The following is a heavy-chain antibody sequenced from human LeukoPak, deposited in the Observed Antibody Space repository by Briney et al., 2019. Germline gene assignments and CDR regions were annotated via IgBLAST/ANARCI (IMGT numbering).Heavy chain of an antibody. CDR1: GYTFTGYY. CDR2: INPSSGGT. Sequence: ASVKVSCKASGYTFTGYYMHWVRQAPGQGLEWMGWINPSSGGTNYAQKFQGRVTMTRDTSISTAYMELSRLRSEDTAVYYCASGRTDIVVVPATLRNYYFDYWGQGTLVTVSS. V-gene: IGHV1-2*02. CDR3: ASGRTDIVVVPATLRNYYFDY. D-gene: IGHD2-2*01. J-gene: IGHJ4*02.